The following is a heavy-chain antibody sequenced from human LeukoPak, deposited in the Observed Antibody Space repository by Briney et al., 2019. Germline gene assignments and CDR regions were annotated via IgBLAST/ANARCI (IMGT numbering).Heavy chain of an antibody. J-gene: IGHJ6*02. D-gene: IGHD3-10*01. CDR2: ISYDGSNK. Sequence: PGGSLGLSCAASGFTFSSYAMPWVRQAPGKGLEWVAVISYDGSNKYYADSVKGRFTISRDNSKNTLYLQMNSLRAEDTAVYYCARSLAQVRYYYYGMDVWGQGTTVTVSS. CDR1: GFTFSSYA. V-gene: IGHV3-30*04. CDR3: ARSLAQVRYYYYGMDV.